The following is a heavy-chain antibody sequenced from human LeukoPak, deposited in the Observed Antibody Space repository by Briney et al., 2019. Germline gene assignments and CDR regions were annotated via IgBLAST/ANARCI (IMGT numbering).Heavy chain of an antibody. Sequence: GASVKVSCKASGYTFTNYAMHWVRQAPGQRLECMGWINAGNGNTKYSQKFQDRVTITRDTSASTAYMELSSLRSEDTAVYYCARTTAMVTIFDYWGQGTLVTVSS. CDR1: GYTFTNYA. CDR3: ARTTAMVTIFDY. CDR2: INAGNGNT. V-gene: IGHV1-3*01. J-gene: IGHJ4*02. D-gene: IGHD5-18*01.